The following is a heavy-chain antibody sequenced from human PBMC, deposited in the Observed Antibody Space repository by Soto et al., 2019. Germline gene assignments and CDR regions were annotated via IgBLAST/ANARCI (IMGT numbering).Heavy chain of an antibody. CDR2: INIDGSTT. D-gene: IGHD5-12*01. CDR3: VRIRRGDGYTFGY. Sequence: EVQLVESGGVSVQPGGSLRLSCAASGISLSNYWMHWVRQAPGKGLVWVSRINIDGSTTTYADSVKGRFTISRDNAKNTLYLQMNSLRDEDTAVYYCVRIRRGDGYTFGYWGQGTLVTVSS. CDR1: GISLSNYW. V-gene: IGHV3-74*01. J-gene: IGHJ4*02.